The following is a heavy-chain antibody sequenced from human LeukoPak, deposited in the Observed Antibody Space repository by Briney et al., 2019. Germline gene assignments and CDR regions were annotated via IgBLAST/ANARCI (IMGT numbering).Heavy chain of an antibody. CDR1: GFTFSSYG. Sequence: PGGSLRLSCAASGFTFSSYGMSWVRQAPGKGLEWVSAISGSGGSTYHADSVKGRFTISRDNSKNTLYLQMNSLRAEDTAVYYCAKGVVVTALNWFDPWGQGTLVTVSS. V-gene: IGHV3-23*01. CDR3: AKGVVVTALNWFDP. CDR2: ISGSGGST. J-gene: IGHJ5*02. D-gene: IGHD2-21*02.